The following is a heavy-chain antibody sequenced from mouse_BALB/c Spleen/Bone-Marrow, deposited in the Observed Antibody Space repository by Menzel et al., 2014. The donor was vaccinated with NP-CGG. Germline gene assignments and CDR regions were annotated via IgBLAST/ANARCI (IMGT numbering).Heavy chain of an antibody. Sequence: EVQLLQSGAELVRPGALVKLSCKASGFNIKDYYMHWVKQRPEQGLEWIGWIDPENGNTIYEPKFQGKASITADTSSNTAYLQLSSLTSEDTAVYYCVAYYRYEYYFDYWGQGTTLTVSS. CDR2: IDPENGNT. D-gene: IGHD2-14*01. CDR1: GFNIKDYY. J-gene: IGHJ2*01. V-gene: IGHV14-1*02. CDR3: VAYYRYEYYFDY.